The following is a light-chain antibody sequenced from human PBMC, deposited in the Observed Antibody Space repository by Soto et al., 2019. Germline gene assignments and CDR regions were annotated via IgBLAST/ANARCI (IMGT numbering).Light chain of an antibody. V-gene: IGLV1-51*01. J-gene: IGLJ1*01. CDR1: SSNIGNNY. CDR2: DNN. Sequence: QSVLTQPPSVSAAPGQKVTISRSGSSSNIGNNYVSWYRQLPGTAPKLLIYDNNKRPSGIPDRFSGSKSGTSATLGITGLQTGDEADYYCGTWDSSLINYVFGTGTKVTVL. CDR3: GTWDSSLINYV.